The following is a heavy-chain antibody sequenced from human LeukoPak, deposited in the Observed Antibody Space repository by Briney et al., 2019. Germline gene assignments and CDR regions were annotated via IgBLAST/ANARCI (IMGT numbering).Heavy chain of an antibody. J-gene: IGHJ4*02. V-gene: IGHV3-53*01. CDR3: AKGGNRITMVGVVISLVDY. Sequence: GGSLRLSCTTSGFNFRAYWMAWVRQAPGKGLEWVSIIYNTGPTFYADPVKGRTTISRDDSKSTLYLQMSSLRAEDTAVYYCAKGGNRITMVGVVISLVDYWGQGTLVTVSS. CDR2: IYNTGPT. CDR1: GFNFRAYW. D-gene: IGHD3-22*01.